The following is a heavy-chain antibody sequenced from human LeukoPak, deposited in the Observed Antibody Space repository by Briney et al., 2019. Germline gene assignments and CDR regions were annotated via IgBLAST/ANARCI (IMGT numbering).Heavy chain of an antibody. V-gene: IGHV3-23*01. Sequence: PGGSLRLSCAASGFTFSSYAMSWVRQAPGKGLEWVSSFNGRGDGTYYADSVKGRFTISRDNSKNTLYLQMNSLRAEDTAVYYCAKSKDYFDSSGFYFDYWGQGTLVTVSS. CDR2: FNGRGDGT. CDR1: GFTFSSYA. CDR3: AKSKDYFDSSGFYFDY. J-gene: IGHJ4*02. D-gene: IGHD3-22*01.